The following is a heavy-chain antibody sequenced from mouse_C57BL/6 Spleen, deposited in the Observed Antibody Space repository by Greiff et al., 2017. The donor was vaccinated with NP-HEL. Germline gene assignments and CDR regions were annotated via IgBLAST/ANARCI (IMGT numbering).Heavy chain of an antibody. D-gene: IGHD3-2*02. Sequence: VQLQQPGAELVRPGSSVKLSCKASGYTFTSYWMHWVKQRPIQGLEWIGNIDPSDSETHYNQKFKDKATLTVDKSSSTAYMQLSSLTSEDSAVYYCARTDSSGWGMDYWGQGTSVTVSS. CDR2: IDPSDSET. V-gene: IGHV1-52*01. J-gene: IGHJ4*01. CDR1: GYTFTSYW. CDR3: ARTDSSGWGMDY.